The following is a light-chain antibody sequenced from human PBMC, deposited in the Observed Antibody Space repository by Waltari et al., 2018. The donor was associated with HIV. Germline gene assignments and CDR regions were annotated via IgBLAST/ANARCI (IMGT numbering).Light chain of an antibody. V-gene: IGLV2-8*01. CDR2: EVS. Sequence: QSALTQPPSASGSPGQSVTISCTGTNSDVGHYNYVSWYQHHPGKAPKLLIYEVSRRPSGVPDRFSGSKSGNTASLTVSGLQAEDVGDYYCSSYAGSDTDYVFGTGTKLTVL. CDR3: SSYAGSDTDYV. CDR1: NSDVGHYNY. J-gene: IGLJ1*01.